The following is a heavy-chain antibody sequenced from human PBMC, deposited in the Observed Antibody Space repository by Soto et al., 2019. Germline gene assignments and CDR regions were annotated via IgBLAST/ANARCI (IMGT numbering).Heavy chain of an antibody. CDR1: GASISGGNNY. Sequence: SDTLSLTCTVSGASISGGNNYWSWIRQYPGKGLEWIGYIYNSGNTYHNPSLKSRVSISVDISKNHFSLRLSSVTAADTAVYFCARDGVSGGDAFDTWGQGXMVTVSS. D-gene: IGHD3-16*01. CDR2: IYNSGNT. J-gene: IGHJ3*02. CDR3: ARDGVSGGDAFDT. V-gene: IGHV4-31*03.